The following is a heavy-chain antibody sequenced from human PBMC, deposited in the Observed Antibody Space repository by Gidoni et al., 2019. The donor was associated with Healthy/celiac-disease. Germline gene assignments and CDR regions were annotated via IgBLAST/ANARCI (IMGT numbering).Heavy chain of an antibody. CDR1: GFTFDDYA. CDR3: AKDIFYGDHRGACDI. D-gene: IGHD4-17*01. CDR2: ISWNSGSI. V-gene: IGHV3-9*01. Sequence: EVQLVESGGGLVQPGRSLRLSCAVSGFTFDDYAMHWVRQAPGKGLEWVSGISWNSGSIGYADSVKGRFTISRDNAKNSLYLQMNRLRAEDTALYYCAKDIFYGDHRGACDIWGQGTMVTVSS. J-gene: IGHJ3*02.